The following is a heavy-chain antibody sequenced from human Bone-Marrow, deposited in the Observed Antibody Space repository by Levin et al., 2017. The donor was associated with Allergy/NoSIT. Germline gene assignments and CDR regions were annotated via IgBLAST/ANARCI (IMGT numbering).Heavy chain of an antibody. V-gene: IGHV1-69*13. J-gene: IGHJ4*02. D-gene: IGHD3-10*01. Sequence: SVKVSCKTSGDTFTNYAINWVRQAPGQGLEWMGGILPVSGTTNYAQRFQGRATVSAVESTRTVYMDLSRLRSEDTAIYFCTRGRGPHYFDMWGQGTLVTVSS. CDR1: GDTFTNYA. CDR3: TRGRGPHYFDM. CDR2: ILPVSGTT.